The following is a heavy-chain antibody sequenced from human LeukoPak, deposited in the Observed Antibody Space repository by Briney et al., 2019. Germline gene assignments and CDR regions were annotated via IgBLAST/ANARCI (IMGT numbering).Heavy chain of an antibody. J-gene: IGHJ4*02. CDR2: INHSGST. Sequence: SETLSLTCAVYGGSFSGYYWSWIRQPPGKGLEWIGEINHSGSTNYNPSLKSRVTISVDTSKNQFSLKLSSVTAADTAVYYCVRGPRDYVWGSYRYYYFDYWGQGTLVTVSS. D-gene: IGHD3-16*02. CDR3: VRGPRDYVWGSYRYYYFDY. V-gene: IGHV4-34*01. CDR1: GGSFSGYY.